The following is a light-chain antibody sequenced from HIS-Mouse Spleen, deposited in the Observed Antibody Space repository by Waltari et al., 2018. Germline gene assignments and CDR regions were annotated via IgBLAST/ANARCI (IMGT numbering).Light chain of an antibody. CDR1: ALPKKY. V-gene: IGLV3-10*01. CDR2: EDS. J-gene: IGLJ2*01. CDR3: YSTDSSGNHRV. Sequence: SYELTQPPSVSVSPGQPARITCSGHALPKKYAYWYQQKSGQAPVLVIYEDSKRPSGIPERCSGSSAGTMATLTISGAQVEDEADYYCYSTDSSGNHRVFGGGTKLTVL.